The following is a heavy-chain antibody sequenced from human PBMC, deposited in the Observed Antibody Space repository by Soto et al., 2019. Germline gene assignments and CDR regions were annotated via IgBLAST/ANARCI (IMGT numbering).Heavy chain of an antibody. J-gene: IGHJ6*02. CDR3: AKDAGSSGYSWAIYYYYGMDV. Sequence: PGGSLRLSCAASGFTFDYYTMHWVRQAPGKGLEWVSLISWDGGSTYYADSVKGRFTISRDNSKNSLYLQMNSLRTEDTALYYCAKDAGSSGYSWAIYYYYGMDVWGQGTTVTVSS. D-gene: IGHD3-22*01. V-gene: IGHV3-43*01. CDR1: GFTFDYYT. CDR2: ISWDGGST.